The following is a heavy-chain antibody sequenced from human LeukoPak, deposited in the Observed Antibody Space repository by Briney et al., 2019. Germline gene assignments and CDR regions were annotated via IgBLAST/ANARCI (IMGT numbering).Heavy chain of an antibody. CDR3: ARGGTVLYYYYGMDV. J-gene: IGHJ6*02. D-gene: IGHD4-17*01. Sequence: GSLRLSCAVSGFTFSSYSMNWVRQAPGKGLEWVSSISSSSTYIYYADSVKGRFTISRDNAKNSLYLQMNSLRAEGTAVYYCARGGTVLYYYYGMDVWGQGTTVTVSS. V-gene: IGHV3-21*01. CDR1: GFTFSSYS. CDR2: ISSSSTYI.